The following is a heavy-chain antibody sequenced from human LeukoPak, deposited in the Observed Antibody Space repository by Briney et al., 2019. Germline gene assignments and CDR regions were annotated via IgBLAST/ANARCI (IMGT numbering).Heavy chain of an antibody. V-gene: IGHV3-30-3*01. CDR1: GFTFSSYA. D-gene: IGHD6-19*01. J-gene: IGHJ4*02. Sequence: KPGGSLGLSCVASGFTFSSYAMHWVRQAPGKGLEWVALISYDGSNKYYADSVKGRFTISRDNSKNTLYLQMNSLRAEDTAVYYCARGGVYSSGSYYLYYFDYWGQGTLVTVSS. CDR2: ISYDGSNK. CDR3: ARGGVYSSGSYYLYYFDY.